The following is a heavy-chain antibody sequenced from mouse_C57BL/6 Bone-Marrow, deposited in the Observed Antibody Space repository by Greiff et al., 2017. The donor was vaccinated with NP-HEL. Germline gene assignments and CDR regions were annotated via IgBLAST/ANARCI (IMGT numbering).Heavy chain of an antibody. CDR3: ATPFITTVVD. J-gene: IGHJ3*01. D-gene: IGHD1-1*01. Sequence: EVQLQQSGPVLVKPGASVKMSCKASGYTFTDYYMNWVKQSHGKSLEWIGVINPYNGGTSYNQKFKGKATLTVDKSSSTAYMELNSLTSEDSAVYYCATPFITTVVDWGQGTLVTVSA. V-gene: IGHV1-19*01. CDR1: GYTFTDYY. CDR2: INPYNGGT.